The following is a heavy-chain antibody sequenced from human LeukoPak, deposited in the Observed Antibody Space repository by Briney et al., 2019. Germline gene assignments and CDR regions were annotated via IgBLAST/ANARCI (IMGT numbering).Heavy chain of an antibody. D-gene: IGHD2-21*02. V-gene: IGHV3-30*03. CDR1: GFTFSSYG. CDR3: ARGNHIYGDQSLDT. J-gene: IGHJ5*02. Sequence: GGSLRLFCAASGFTFSSYGMHWVRQAPGKGLEWVAVTSFDSRSKHYADSVEGRFTISRDNPKKTLYLQMSDLREEDTAMYFCARGNHIYGDQSLDTWGQGTLLTVSS. CDR2: TSFDSRSK.